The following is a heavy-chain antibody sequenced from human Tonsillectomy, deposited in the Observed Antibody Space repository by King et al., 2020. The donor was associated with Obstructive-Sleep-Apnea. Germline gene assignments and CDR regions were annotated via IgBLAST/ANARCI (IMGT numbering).Heavy chain of an antibody. V-gene: IGHV4-31*03. CDR3: AREGNYYDRKGVEY. Sequence: PLQESGPGLVKPSQTLSLTCSVSGGSVSNGNYYWSWIRQHPGKGLEWIGYIYYTGSTYYNPSLESRVTILVDTSKNQFSLKLSSVTAADTAVYYCAREGNYYDRKGVEYWGQGTLVTVFS. J-gene: IGHJ4*02. D-gene: IGHD3-22*01. CDR2: IYYTGST. CDR1: GGSVSNGNYY.